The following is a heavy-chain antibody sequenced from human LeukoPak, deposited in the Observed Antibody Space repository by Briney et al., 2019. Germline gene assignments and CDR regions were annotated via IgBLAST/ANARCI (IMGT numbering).Heavy chain of an antibody. D-gene: IGHD3-10*01. CDR2: IRSKANSYAT. J-gene: IGHJ6*03. CDR3: TRHLQYYGSGTTNENYYMDV. Sequence: GGSLRLSCAASGFTSSGSAMHWVRQASGKGLEWVGRIRSKANSYATAYAASVKGRFTISRDNSKNTAYLQMNSLKTEDTAVYYCTRHLQYYGSGTTNENYYMDVWGKGTTVTISS. CDR1: GFTSSGSA. V-gene: IGHV3-73*01.